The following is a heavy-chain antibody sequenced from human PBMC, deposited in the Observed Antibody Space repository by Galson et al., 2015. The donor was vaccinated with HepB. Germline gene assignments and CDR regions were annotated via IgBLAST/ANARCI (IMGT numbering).Heavy chain of an antibody. J-gene: IGHJ4*02. D-gene: IGHD2-21*01. CDR3: ARFQRLSFDY. CDR1: GLRFSYYY. Sequence: SLRLSCAASGLRFSYYYMTWIRQAPGKGLEWVATIQKDGDEKYYVDSVKGRFTISRDNAKNSLYLQMNSLRAEDTAVYYCARFQRLSFDYWGQGTLVTVSS. V-gene: IGHV3-7*01. CDR2: IQKDGDEK.